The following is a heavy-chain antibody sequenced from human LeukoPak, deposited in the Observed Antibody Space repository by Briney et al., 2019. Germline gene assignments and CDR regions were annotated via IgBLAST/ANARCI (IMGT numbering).Heavy chain of an antibody. CDR3: ARDGVPKGSSLLDY. CDR1: GFTFRNHG. J-gene: IGHJ4*02. CDR2: IWYDGSNK. Sequence: PEMSLRLSCAASGFTFRNHGMHWVRQAPGKGLEWVAVIWYDGSNKYYADSVKGRFTISRDNSKNTLYLQMNSLRAEDTAVYYCARDGVPKGSSLLDYWGQGTLVTVSS. D-gene: IGHD3-16*01. V-gene: IGHV3-33*01.